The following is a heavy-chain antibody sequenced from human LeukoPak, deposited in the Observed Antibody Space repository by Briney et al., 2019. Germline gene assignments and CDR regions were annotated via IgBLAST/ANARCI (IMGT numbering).Heavy chain of an antibody. V-gene: IGHV4-59*01. D-gene: IGHD6-13*01. CDR1: GGSLSSYF. Sequence: KASETLSLTCTVSGGSLSSYFWSWIRQPPGKGPEWIAYIYYSGSTNYNPSLKSRVTISVDTSKNQFSLKLSSVTAADTAVYYCARQPSSWFTSFDSWGQGTLVTVSS. CDR2: IYYSGST. CDR3: ARQPSSWFTSFDS. J-gene: IGHJ4*02.